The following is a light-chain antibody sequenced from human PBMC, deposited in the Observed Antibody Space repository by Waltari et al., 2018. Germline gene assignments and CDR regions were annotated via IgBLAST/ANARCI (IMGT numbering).Light chain of an antibody. CDR3: QAWDSVTAFHV. CDR2: QDT. V-gene: IGLV3-1*01. J-gene: IGLJ1*01. Sequence: SDLTQPPSVSVSPGQTASIPCSGAKLGYIFTSWYQQKPGQSPVLVIFQDTKRPSGIPERFSASSSGNTATLTISGTQAMDEADYYCQAWDSVTAFHVFGTGTKLTVL. CDR1: KLGYIF.